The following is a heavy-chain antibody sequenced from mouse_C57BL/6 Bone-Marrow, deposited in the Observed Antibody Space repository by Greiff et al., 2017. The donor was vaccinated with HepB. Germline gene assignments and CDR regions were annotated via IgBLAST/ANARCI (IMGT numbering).Heavy chain of an antibody. Sequence: QVQLQQSGAELVMPGASVKLSCKASGYTFTSYWMHWVKQRPGQGLEWIGEIDPSDSYTNYNQKFKGKSTLTVDKSSSTAYMQLSSLTSEDSAVYYCARRHYYGSYYYAMDYWGQGTSVTVSS. CDR1: GYTFTSYW. J-gene: IGHJ4*01. CDR2: IDPSDSYT. V-gene: IGHV1-69*01. CDR3: ARRHYYGSYYYAMDY. D-gene: IGHD1-1*01.